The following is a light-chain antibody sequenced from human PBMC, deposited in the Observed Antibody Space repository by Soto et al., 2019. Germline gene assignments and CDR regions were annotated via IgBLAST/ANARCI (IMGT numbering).Light chain of an antibody. CDR1: QNLTHN. V-gene: IGKV1-33*01. J-gene: IGKJ4*01. CDR3: QQSENFPLT. CDR2: DVS. Sequence: DIQNTHSPPSLSSSIGDRVTITCQASQNLTHNMSGYQQKPGKVPKLLIYDVSNLETGVPARFSGSGSGTQFTFTISSLQPEDIATYFCQQSENFPLTFGGGTKGDI.